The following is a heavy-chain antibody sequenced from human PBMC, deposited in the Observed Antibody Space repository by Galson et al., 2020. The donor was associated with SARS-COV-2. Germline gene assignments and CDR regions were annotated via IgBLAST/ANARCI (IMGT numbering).Heavy chain of an antibody. CDR3: TTEGPYYYDSSGIGMDV. Sequence: GESLKISCAASGFTFSNAWMSWVRQAPGKGLELVGRIKSKTDGGTTDYAAPVKGRFTISRDDSKNTLYLQMNSLKTEDTAVYYCTTEGPYYYDSSGIGMDVWGQGTTVTVSS. CDR1: GFTFSNAW. J-gene: IGHJ6*02. V-gene: IGHV3-15*01. D-gene: IGHD3-22*01. CDR2: IKSKTDGGTT.